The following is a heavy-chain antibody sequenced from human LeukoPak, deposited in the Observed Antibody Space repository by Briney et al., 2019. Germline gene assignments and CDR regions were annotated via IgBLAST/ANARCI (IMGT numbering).Heavy chain of an antibody. D-gene: IGHD3-3*01. J-gene: IGHJ3*02. CDR2: MYYSGST. CDR3: ARSGITRDASDI. CDR1: GGSISGSY. Sequence: SETLSLTCAVSGGSISGSYWSWIRQPPGKGLEWIGYMYYSGSTNYNPSLKSRLTISVDTAKNQFSLKLNSVTAADTAVYYCARSGITRDASDIWGQGTMVTVSS. V-gene: IGHV4-59*01.